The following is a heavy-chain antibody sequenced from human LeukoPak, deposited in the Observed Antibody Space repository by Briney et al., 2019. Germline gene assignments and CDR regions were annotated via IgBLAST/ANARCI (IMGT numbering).Heavy chain of an antibody. CDR1: GGTFSSYA. D-gene: IGHD3-10*01. V-gene: IGHV1-69*01. CDR3: ARDYGSGSYYIS. CDR2: IIPIFGTE. Sequence: GSSVKVSCKASGGTFSSYAISWVRQAPGQGLEWVGGIIPIFGTENYAQTFQGRVTITADESTSTAYMELSSLRSEDTAVYYCARDYGSGSYYISWGQGTLVTVSS. J-gene: IGHJ4*02.